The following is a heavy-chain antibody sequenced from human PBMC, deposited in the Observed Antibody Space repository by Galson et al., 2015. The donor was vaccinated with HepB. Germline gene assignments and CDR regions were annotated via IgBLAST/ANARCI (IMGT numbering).Heavy chain of an antibody. Sequence: SVKVSCKASGYTFTSYGISWVRQAPGQGLEWMGWISVYNGNTNYAQKLQGRVTMTTDTSTSTAYMELRSLRSDDTAVYYCAREDLGLVAAAGTPDYWGQGTLVTVSS. D-gene: IGHD6-13*01. V-gene: IGHV1-18*04. J-gene: IGHJ4*02. CDR3: AREDLGLVAAAGTPDY. CDR2: ISVYNGNT. CDR1: GYTFTSYG.